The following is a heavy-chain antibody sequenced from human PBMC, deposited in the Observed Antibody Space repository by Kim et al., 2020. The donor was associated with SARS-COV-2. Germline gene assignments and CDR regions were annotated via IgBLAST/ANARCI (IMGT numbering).Heavy chain of an antibody. Sequence: SVKVSCKASGGTFSSYAISWVRQAPGQGLEWMGGIIPIFGTANYAQKFQGRVTITADESTSTAYMELSSLRSEDTAVYYCASGLVDTAMDRGHYYYYGMDVWGQGTTVTVSS. D-gene: IGHD5-18*01. J-gene: IGHJ6*02. CDR1: GGTFSSYA. CDR3: ASGLVDTAMDRGHYYYYGMDV. V-gene: IGHV1-69*13. CDR2: IIPIFGTA.